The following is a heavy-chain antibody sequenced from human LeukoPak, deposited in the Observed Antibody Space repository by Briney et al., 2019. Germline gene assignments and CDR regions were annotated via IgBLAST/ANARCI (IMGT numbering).Heavy chain of an antibody. CDR1: GFLFSRYW. V-gene: IGHV3-7*01. CDR3: ARDSFETDIDY. Sequence: PGGSLRLSCAASGFLFSRYWMSWVRQAPGKGLEWVANIKEDGGEKYYVESMKGRFTISRDNVKNSLYLQINSLRAEDTAVYYCARDSFETDIDYWGQGTLVTVSS. J-gene: IGHJ4*02. D-gene: IGHD1-14*01. CDR2: IKEDGGEK.